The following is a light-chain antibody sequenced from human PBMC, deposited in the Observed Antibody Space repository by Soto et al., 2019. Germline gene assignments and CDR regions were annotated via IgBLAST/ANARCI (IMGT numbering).Light chain of an antibody. CDR3: QQYYSTPLT. CDR2: WAS. Sequence: DILMTQSPDSLAVXXGXXXXXXXXSSXSGXYSSNNKNYLAWYQQKPGQPPKLLIYWASTRESGVPDRFSGSGSGTDFTLTISSLQAEDVAVYYCQQYYSTPLTFGGGTKVDIK. J-gene: IGKJ4*01. CDR1: XSGXYSSNNKNY. V-gene: IGKV4-1*01.